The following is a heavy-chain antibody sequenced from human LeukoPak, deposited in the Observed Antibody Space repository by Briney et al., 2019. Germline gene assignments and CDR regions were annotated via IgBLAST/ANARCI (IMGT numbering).Heavy chain of an antibody. CDR3: ARHRPEGPEGFDY. CDR2: IYYSGST. J-gene: IGHJ4*02. CDR1: GGSISRYY. V-gene: IGHV4-59*08. Sequence: SETLSLTCTVSGGSISRYYWSWIRQPPGKGLEWIGYIYYSGSTNYNPSLKSRVTISVDTSKNQFSLKLSSVTAADTAVYYCARHRPEGPEGFDYWGQGTLVTVSS.